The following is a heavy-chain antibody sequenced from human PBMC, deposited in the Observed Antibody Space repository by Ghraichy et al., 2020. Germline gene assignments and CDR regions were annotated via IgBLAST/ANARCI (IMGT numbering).Heavy chain of an antibody. CDR1: GFSLSTSGMC. CDR2: IDWDDDK. Sequence: SGPTLVKPTQTLTLTCTFSGFSLSTSGMCVSWIRQPPGKALEWLARIDWDDDKYYSTSLKTRLTISKDTSKNQVVLTMTNMDPVDTATYYCARTPRPSSSGWYYFDYWGQGTLVTVSS. CDR3: ARTPRPSSSGWYYFDY. J-gene: IGHJ4*02. V-gene: IGHV2-70*11. D-gene: IGHD6-19*01.